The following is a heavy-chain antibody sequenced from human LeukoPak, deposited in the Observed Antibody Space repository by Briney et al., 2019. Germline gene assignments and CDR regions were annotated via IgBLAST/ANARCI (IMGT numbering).Heavy chain of an antibody. CDR3: ARDRGGYCSGGSCYRGEYFQH. V-gene: IGHV4-34*01. CDR1: GGSISSYY. D-gene: IGHD2-15*01. J-gene: IGHJ1*01. Sequence: SETLSLTCTVSGGSISSYYWSWIRQPPGKGLEWIGEINHSGSTNYNPSLKSRVTISVDTSKNQFSLKLSSVTAADTAVYYCARDRGGYCSGGSCYRGEYFQHWGQGTLVTVSS. CDR2: INHSGST.